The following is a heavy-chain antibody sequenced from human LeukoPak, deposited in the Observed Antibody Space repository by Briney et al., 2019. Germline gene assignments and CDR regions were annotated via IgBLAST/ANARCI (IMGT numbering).Heavy chain of an antibody. J-gene: IGHJ6*02. CDR3: AREGNGMDV. CDR2: ISGSGNTI. Sequence: GGSLRLSCAASGFTFSGYYISWIRQAPGKGLEWVSYISGSGNTIYYADSVKGRFTISRDNAKNSLYLQMNSLRAEDTAVYYCAREGNGMDVWGQGTTVTVSS. CDR1: GFTFSGYY. D-gene: IGHD6-13*01. V-gene: IGHV3-11*01.